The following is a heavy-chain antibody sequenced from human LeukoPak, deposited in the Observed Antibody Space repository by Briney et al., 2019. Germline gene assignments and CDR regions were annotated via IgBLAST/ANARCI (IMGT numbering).Heavy chain of an antibody. CDR3: AKSHSVQYRGYFDS. CDR1: RFSFSTYA. D-gene: IGHD1-1*01. J-gene: IGHJ4*02. CDR2: ISSGGDST. Sequence: GGSLRLSCAASRFSFSTYAMSWVRQAPGKGLEWVSTISSGGDSTYYADSVKGRFTISRDNSKNTLSLQMNGLRADDTPVYYCAKSHSVQYRGYFDSWGQGILVTVSS. V-gene: IGHV3-23*01.